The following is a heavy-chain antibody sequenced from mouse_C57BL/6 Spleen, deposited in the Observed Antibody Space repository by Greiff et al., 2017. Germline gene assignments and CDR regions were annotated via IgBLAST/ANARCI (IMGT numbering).Heavy chain of an antibody. Sequence: VQLQQSGPELVKPGASVKISCKASGYAFSSSWMNWVKQRPGKGLEWIGRIYPGDGDTNYNGKFKGKATLTADKSSSTAYMQLSSLTSEDSAVYFCAREVVAPYYFDYWGQGTTLTVSS. CDR1: GYAFSSSW. CDR2: IYPGDGDT. CDR3: AREVVAPYYFDY. J-gene: IGHJ2*01. D-gene: IGHD1-1*01. V-gene: IGHV1-82*01.